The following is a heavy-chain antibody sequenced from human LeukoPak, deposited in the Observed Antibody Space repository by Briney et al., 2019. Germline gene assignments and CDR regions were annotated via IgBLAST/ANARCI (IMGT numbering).Heavy chain of an antibody. J-gene: IGHJ4*02. D-gene: IGHD6-19*01. V-gene: IGHV3-30-3*01. CDR1: GFTFSSYP. Sequence: GGSLRLSCAASGFTFSSYPMHWVRQAPGKGLDWVAVISYDGSNGYYADSMKGRFTISRDNSKNTLYLQMNSLRAEDTAVYYCARVRVAGYYFDYWGQGSLVTVSS. CDR3: ARVRVAGYYFDY. CDR2: ISYDGSNG.